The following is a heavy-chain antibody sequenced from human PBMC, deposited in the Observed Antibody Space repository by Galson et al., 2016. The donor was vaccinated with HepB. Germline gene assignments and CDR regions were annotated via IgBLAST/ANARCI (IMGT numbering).Heavy chain of an antibody. Sequence: SLRLSCAVSGFTFSSYAMSWVRQAPGKGLEWVSGIRGSGDSRYHIDSVKGRFIISRDNSENTLYLQMNGLRAEDTAVYYCAKHPTFGDYEALDSWGLGTLVTVSS. D-gene: IGHD4-17*01. CDR1: GFTFSSYA. CDR3: AKHPTFGDYEALDS. CDR2: IRGSGDSR. V-gene: IGHV3-23*01. J-gene: IGHJ4*02.